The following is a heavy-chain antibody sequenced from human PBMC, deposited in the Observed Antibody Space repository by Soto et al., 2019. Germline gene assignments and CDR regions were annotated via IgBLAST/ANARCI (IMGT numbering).Heavy chain of an antibody. CDR3: ARFSSSSSYYFDY. CDR1: GVSISSGGYY. J-gene: IGHJ4*02. V-gene: IGHV4-31*03. CDR2: IYYSGST. Sequence: SETLSLTCTVSGVSISSGGYYWSWIRQHPGKGLEWIGYIYYSGSTYYNPSLKSRVTISVDTSKNQFSLKLSSVTAADTAVYYCARFSSSSSYYFDYWGQGTLVTVSS. D-gene: IGHD6-6*01.